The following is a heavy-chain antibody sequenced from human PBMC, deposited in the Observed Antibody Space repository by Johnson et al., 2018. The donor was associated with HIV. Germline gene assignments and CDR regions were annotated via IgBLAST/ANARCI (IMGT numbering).Heavy chain of an antibody. CDR2: ISYDGSNK. CDR1: GFTVSGNY. V-gene: IGHV3-30*03. CDR3: ASFAAAGDAFDI. J-gene: IGHJ3*02. Sequence: QVQLVESGGGLVQPGGSLRLSCAASGFTVSGNYMSWVRQAPGKGLEWVAIISYDGSNKHYADSVKGRFTISRDNSKNTLYLQMNSLRAEDTAVYYCASFAAAGDAFDIWGQGTMVTVSS. D-gene: IGHD6-13*01.